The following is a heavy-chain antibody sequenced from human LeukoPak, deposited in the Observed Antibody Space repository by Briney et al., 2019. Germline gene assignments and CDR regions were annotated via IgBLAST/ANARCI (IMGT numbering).Heavy chain of an antibody. D-gene: IGHD3-16*01. Sequence: ASVKVSCKASGYNLNTYHMHWVRQAPGQGLEWMGIITSTGTTTICAQKFQGRVSMTRDTSTSTVYMDLSSLRSDDTAVYYCATEYVRTHYFDWWGQGTLVTVSS. CDR1: GYNLNTYH. CDR3: ATEYVRTHYFDW. J-gene: IGHJ4*02. CDR2: ITSTGTTT. V-gene: IGHV1-46*02.